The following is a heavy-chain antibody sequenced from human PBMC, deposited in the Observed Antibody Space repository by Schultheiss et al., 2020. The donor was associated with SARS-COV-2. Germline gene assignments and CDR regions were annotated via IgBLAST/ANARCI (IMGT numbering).Heavy chain of an antibody. Sequence: SETLSLTWAVYGGSFSGYYWSWIRQPPGKGLEWIGEINHSGSTNYNPSLKSRVTISVDTSKNQFSLKLSSVTAADTAVYYCARLVVPAAYYMDVWGKGTTVTVXS. CDR1: GGSFSGYY. J-gene: IGHJ6*03. D-gene: IGHD2-2*01. CDR2: INHSGST. CDR3: ARLVVPAAYYMDV. V-gene: IGHV4-34*01.